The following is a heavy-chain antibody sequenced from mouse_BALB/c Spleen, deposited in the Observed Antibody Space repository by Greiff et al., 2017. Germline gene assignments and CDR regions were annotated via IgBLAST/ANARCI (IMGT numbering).Heavy chain of an antibody. Sequence: EVQLVESGGGLVKPGGSLKLSCAASGFTFSDYYMYWVRQTPEKRLEWVATISDGGSYTYYPDSVKGRFTISRDNAKNNLYLQMSSLKSEDTAMYYCARGRGYGNYVEYYFDYWGQGTTLTVSS. D-gene: IGHD2-10*02. V-gene: IGHV5-4*02. CDR1: GFTFSDYY. CDR2: ISDGGSYT. CDR3: ARGRGYGNYVEYYFDY. J-gene: IGHJ2*01.